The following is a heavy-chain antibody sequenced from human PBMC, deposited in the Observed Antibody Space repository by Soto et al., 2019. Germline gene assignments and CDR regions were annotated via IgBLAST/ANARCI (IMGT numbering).Heavy chain of an antibody. V-gene: IGHV4-34*01. J-gene: IGHJ4*02. CDR1: GGSFSGYY. CDR2: INHSGST. CDR3: ARGHITMVRGPSPALY. D-gene: IGHD3-10*01. Sequence: SETLSLTCAVYGGSFSGYYWSWIRQPPGKGPEWIGEINHSGSTNYNPSLKSRVTISVDTSKNQFSLKLSSVTAADTAVYYCARGHITMVRGPSPALYWGQGTLVTVSS.